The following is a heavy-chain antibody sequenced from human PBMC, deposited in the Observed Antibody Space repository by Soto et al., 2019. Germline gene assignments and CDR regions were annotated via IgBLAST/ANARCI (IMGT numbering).Heavy chain of an antibody. V-gene: IGHV1-24*01. Sequence: ASVKVSCKVSGHTLTELSMHWVRQAPGKGLEWMGGFDPEDGETIYAQKFQGRVTMTEDTSTDTAYMELSSLRSEDTAVYYCATEYKRPTWGLSSGMDVWGQGTTVTVSS. CDR1: GHTLTELS. J-gene: IGHJ6*02. CDR3: ATEYKRPTWGLSSGMDV. D-gene: IGHD3-16*01. CDR2: FDPEDGET.